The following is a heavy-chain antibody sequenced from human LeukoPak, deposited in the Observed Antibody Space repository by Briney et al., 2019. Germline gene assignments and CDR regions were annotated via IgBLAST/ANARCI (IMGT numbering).Heavy chain of an antibody. D-gene: IGHD3-10*01. CDR2: ISDSATTI. Sequence: PGGSLRLSCAASGLTFSSYSMNWVRQAPGKGLEWVSFISDSATTIYYVDSVKGRFTISRDNAKNSLYLQMNSLRDEDTAVYYCARSRPLRGVTLDYWGQGTLVTGSS. J-gene: IGHJ4*02. V-gene: IGHV3-48*02. CDR1: GLTFSSYS. CDR3: ARSRPLRGVTLDY.